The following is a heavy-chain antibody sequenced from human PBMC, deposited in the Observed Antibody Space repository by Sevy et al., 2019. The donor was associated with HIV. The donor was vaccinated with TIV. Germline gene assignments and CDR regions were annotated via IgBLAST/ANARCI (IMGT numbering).Heavy chain of an antibody. D-gene: IGHD3-10*01. Sequence: GGSLRLSCEASGFDFSSHWMQWVRQAPGKGLVWVSRMNTDGSSTNYADSVKGRFTISRDNLRSTLYLEMNSLRAEDTAVYYCVKGLGMVQGAPLSDDTWGQGTMVTVSS. CDR1: GFDFSSHW. J-gene: IGHJ3*02. V-gene: IGHV3-74*01. CDR2: MNTDGSST. CDR3: VKGLGMVQGAPLSDDT.